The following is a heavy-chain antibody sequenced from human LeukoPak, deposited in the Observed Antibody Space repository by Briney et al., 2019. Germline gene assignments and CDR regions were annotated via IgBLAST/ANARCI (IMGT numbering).Heavy chain of an antibody. Sequence: GGSLRLSCAASGFTFSSYAMSWVRQAPGKGLEWVSAISGSGGSTYYADSVKGRFTISGDNSKNTLYLQMNNLRAEDTAVYYCAKGYSSGWSGFSAFDYWGQGTLVTVSS. CDR2: ISGSGGST. J-gene: IGHJ4*02. D-gene: IGHD6-19*01. CDR3: AKGYSSGWSGFSAFDY. CDR1: GFTFSSYA. V-gene: IGHV3-23*01.